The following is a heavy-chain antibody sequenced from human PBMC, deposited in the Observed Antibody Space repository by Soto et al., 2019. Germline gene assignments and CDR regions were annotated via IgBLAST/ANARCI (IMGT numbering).Heavy chain of an antibody. D-gene: IGHD2-15*01. V-gene: IGHV1-69*13. CDR3: GVVVAALYYYYGMDV. J-gene: IGHJ6*02. Sequence: GASVKVSCKASGCTFSSYAISCVRQAPGQGLEWMGGIIPIFGTANYAQKFQGRVTITADESTSTAYMELSSLRSEDTAVYYCGVVVAALYYYYGMDVWGQGTTVTVSS. CDR2: IIPIFGTA. CDR1: GCTFSSYA.